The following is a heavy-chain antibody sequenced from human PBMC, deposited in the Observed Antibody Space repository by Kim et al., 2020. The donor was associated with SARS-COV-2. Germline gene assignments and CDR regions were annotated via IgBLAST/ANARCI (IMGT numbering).Heavy chain of an antibody. V-gene: IGHV4-59*01. CDR1: GGSISSYY. CDR2: IYYSGST. J-gene: IGHJ4*02. CDR3: ARVSGARWFGELLSYYFDY. Sequence: SETLSLTCTVSGGSISSYYWSWIRQPPGKGLEWIGHIYYSGSTNYNPSLKSRVTISVDTSKNQFSLKLSSVTAADTAVYYCARVSGARWFGELLSYYFDYWGQGTLVTVSS. D-gene: IGHD3-10*01.